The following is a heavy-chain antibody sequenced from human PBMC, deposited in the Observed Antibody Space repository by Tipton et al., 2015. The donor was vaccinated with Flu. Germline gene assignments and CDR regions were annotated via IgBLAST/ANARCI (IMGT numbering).Heavy chain of an antibody. V-gene: IGHV4-61*02. J-gene: IGHJ6*02. CDR3: ARDDGDYGSESYHYYYGMDV. D-gene: IGHD3-10*01. Sequence: LRLSCTVSGDSISSGTHYWSWIRQPAGKGLEWIGRIYTSGSTNYNPSLKTRVTISVDTSKNQFSLKLSSVTAADTAVYYCARDDGDYGSESYHYYYGMDVRGQGTTVTVSS. CDR1: GDSISSGTHY. CDR2: IYTSGST.